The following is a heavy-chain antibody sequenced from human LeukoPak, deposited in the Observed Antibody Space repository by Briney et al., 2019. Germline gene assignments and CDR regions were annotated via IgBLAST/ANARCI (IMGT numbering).Heavy chain of an antibody. V-gene: IGHV4-31*03. Sequence: SQTLSLTCTVSGGSISSGGYYWSWIRQHPGKGLEWIGYIYYSGSTYYNPSLKSRVTISVDTSKNQFSLKLSSVTAADTAVYYCAREYYGSGRSWFDPWGQGTLVTVSS. D-gene: IGHD3-10*01. CDR2: IYYSGST. CDR3: AREYYGSGRSWFDP. J-gene: IGHJ5*02. CDR1: GGSISSGGYY.